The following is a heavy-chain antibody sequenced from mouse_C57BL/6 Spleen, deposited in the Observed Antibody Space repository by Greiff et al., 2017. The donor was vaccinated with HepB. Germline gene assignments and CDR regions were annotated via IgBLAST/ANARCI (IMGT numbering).Heavy chain of an antibody. Sequence: VQLQQSGPELVKPGASVKISCKASGYTFTDYYMNWVKQSHGKSLEWIGDINPNNGGTSYNQKFKGKATLTVDESSSTAYMELRSLTSEDSAVYYCARVVLYSYYFDYWGQGTTLTVSS. CDR1: GYTFTDYY. J-gene: IGHJ2*01. D-gene: IGHD1-1*01. CDR3: ARVVLYSYYFDY. CDR2: INPNNGGT. V-gene: IGHV1-26*01.